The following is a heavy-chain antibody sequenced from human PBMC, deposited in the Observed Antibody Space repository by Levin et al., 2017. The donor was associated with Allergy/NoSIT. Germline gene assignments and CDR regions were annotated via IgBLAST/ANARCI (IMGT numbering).Heavy chain of an antibody. CDR2: IYYSGST. Sequence: SETLSLTCTVSGGSIRSSNYYWGWIRQPPGKGLEWIGSIYYSGSTYYNPSLKSRVTISVDTSKNQFSLNLSSVTAADTAVYYCARMAGGCGGDCYSGSYFDYWGQGTLVTVSS. CDR3: ARMAGGCGGDCYSGSYFDY. D-gene: IGHD2-21*02. V-gene: IGHV4-39*01. CDR1: GGSIRSSNYY. J-gene: IGHJ4*02.